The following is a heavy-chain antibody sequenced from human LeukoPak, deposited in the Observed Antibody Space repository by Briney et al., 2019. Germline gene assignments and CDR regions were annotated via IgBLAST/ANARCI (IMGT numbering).Heavy chain of an antibody. D-gene: IGHD4-17*01. CDR3: ARGSREWTTVAEFDY. Sequence: SETLSLTCPVSGGSISNYYWSWIRQPPGKGLEWIGYIYYSGSTNYNPSLKSRVTISVDTSKNQFSLKLNSVTAADTAVYYCARGSREWTTVAEFDYWGQGTLVTVSS. CDR1: GGSISNYY. V-gene: IGHV4-59*01. CDR2: IYYSGST. J-gene: IGHJ4*02.